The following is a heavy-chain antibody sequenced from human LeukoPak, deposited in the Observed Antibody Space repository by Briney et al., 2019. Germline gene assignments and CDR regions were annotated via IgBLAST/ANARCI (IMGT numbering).Heavy chain of an antibody. J-gene: IGHJ4*02. V-gene: IGHV3-23*01. Sequence: GGSLRLSCAASGFTFSNHAMSWVRQSQGKGLEWVSSIRPSGGATYYADAVKGRFTISSDNSKNTLYLQMNSLRAEDTAVYYCVKGPTTVTTAFDYWGQGTLVSVSS. D-gene: IGHD4-17*01. CDR3: VKGPTTVTTAFDY. CDR1: GFTFSNHA. CDR2: IRPSGGAT.